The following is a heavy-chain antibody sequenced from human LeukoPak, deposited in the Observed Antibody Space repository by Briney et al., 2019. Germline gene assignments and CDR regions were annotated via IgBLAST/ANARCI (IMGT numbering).Heavy chain of an antibody. Sequence: GGSLRLSCAASGFIFSSHSMSWVRQAPGKGLEWVSSISSNSSYIFYADSVKGRFTISRDNAKNSLYLQMNSLRAEDTAVYYCARDREDYSNVWFDPWGQGTLVTVSS. CDR2: ISSNSSYI. V-gene: IGHV3-21*01. D-gene: IGHD2-15*01. J-gene: IGHJ5*02. CDR3: ARDREDYSNVWFDP. CDR1: GFIFSSHS.